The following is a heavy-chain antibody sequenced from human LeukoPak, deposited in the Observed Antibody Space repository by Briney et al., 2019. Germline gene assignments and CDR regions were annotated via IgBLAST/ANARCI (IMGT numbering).Heavy chain of an antibody. D-gene: IGHD3-22*01. CDR2: IRSNSDGGTI. V-gene: IGHV3-15*07. J-gene: IGHJ5*02. Sequence: PGGSLRLSCAASGFTFSGYAMNWVRQAPGKRLEWVGRIRSNSDGGTIDYAAPVKGRFTLSRDDSKTTLYLQMNSLQTEDTAVYYCATDFYDSTWGQGTLVTVSS. CDR3: ATDFYDST. CDR1: GFTFSGYA.